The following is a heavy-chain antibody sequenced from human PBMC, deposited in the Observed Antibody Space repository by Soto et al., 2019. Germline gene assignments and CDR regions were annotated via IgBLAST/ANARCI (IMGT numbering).Heavy chain of an antibody. J-gene: IGHJ5*02. CDR1: GYTFTSYG. D-gene: IGHD6-13*01. CDR2: INPYNGNT. Sequence: QVQLVQSGAEVKKPGASVKVSCKASGYTFTSYGISWVRQAPGQGLEWMGWINPYNGNTQYADQCSGRVTVTADTSTTKSFMEVTSLTSDDTAVFYCARVGVGLAAPRVWPPWGQGTLVTVSS. V-gene: IGHV1-18*01. CDR3: ARVGVGLAAPRVWPP.